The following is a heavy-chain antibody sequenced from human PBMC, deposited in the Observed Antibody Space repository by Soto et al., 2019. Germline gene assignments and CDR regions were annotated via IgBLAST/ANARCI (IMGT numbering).Heavy chain of an antibody. D-gene: IGHD3-10*01. CDR3: ARGWFGPDV. V-gene: IGHV3-74*01. CDR1: EFTFSGRS. J-gene: IGHJ6*03. Sequence: EVQLVESGGGLVQPGGSLRLSCAASEFTFSGRSVHWVRQAPGKGLVWVSGIDKVGTDSTYADSVKGRFTSSRDNAKNTVYLQINRLRVEDTAVHYCARGWFGPDVWGKGTTVTVSS. CDR2: IDKVGTDS.